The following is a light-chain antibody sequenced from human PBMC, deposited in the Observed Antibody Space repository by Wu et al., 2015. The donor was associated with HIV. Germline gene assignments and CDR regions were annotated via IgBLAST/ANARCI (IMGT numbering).Light chain of an antibody. J-gene: IGKJ2*01. CDR2: AAS. Sequence: DIQMTQSPSSVSASVGDRVTITCRARQDISRWLAWYQQKPGKAPKLLIYAASILQTGVPSRFSGSASGTDFALTITSLQPEDFAVYYCQQANSFPNTFGQGTKLEMK. V-gene: IGKV1-12*01. CDR1: QDISRW. CDR3: QQANSFPNT.